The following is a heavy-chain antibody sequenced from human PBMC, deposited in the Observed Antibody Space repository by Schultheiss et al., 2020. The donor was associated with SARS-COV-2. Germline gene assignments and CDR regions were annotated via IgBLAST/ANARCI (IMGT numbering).Heavy chain of an antibody. D-gene: IGHD2-8*01. CDR2: ISWNSGSI. J-gene: IGHJ4*02. V-gene: IGHV3-9*01. CDR3: ARDIVLMVYAIEREPEGY. CDR1: GFTFDDYA. Sequence: SLKISCAASGFTFDDYAMHWVRQAPGKGLEWVSGISWNSGSIGYADSVKGRFTISRDNAKNSLFLQMNSLRAEDTAVYYCARDIVLMVYAIEREPEGYWGQGTLVTVSS.